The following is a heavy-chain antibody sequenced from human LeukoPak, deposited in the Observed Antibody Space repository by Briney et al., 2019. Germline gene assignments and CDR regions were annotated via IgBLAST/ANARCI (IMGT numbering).Heavy chain of an antibody. Sequence: PGGSLRLSCAVSGFTVSSNYMTWVRQAPGKGLEWVSVIYSYGNTYYADSVKGRFTISRDNSKNMLDLQMNSLRAEDTAVYYCARMGYYGPVADYHSGMDVWGQGTTVTVSS. J-gene: IGHJ6*02. CDR2: IYSYGNT. CDR1: GFTVSSNY. D-gene: IGHD3-10*01. CDR3: ARMGYYGPVADYHSGMDV. V-gene: IGHV3-66*01.